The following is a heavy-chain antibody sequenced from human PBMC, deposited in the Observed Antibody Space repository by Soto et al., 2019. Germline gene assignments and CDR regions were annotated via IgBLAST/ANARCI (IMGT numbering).Heavy chain of an antibody. CDR1: GYTFTSYG. Sequence: GASVKVSCKASGYTFTSYGITWVRQAPGQGLEWMGWISVYNGNTNYASRFQGRVTMTTDTSTSTAYMELRSLSSDDTAVYYCARDVRMLYHVWGQGTTVTVPS. V-gene: IGHV1-18*01. CDR3: ARDVRMLYHV. CDR2: ISVYNGNT. D-gene: IGHD2-15*01. J-gene: IGHJ6*02.